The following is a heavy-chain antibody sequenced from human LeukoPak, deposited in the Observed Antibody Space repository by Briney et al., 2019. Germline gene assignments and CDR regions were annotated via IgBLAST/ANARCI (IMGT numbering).Heavy chain of an antibody. J-gene: IGHJ4*02. CDR1: GFTFSSYW. Sequence: PGGSLRLSCAASGFTFSSYWTHWVRQAPGKGLVWVSRISDDGSSTTNANSVKGRFTISRDNAKNTVYLQMNSLGVEDTAVYYCARDCGASGCDYWGQGTLVTVSS. V-gene: IGHV3-74*01. CDR3: ARDCGASGCDY. D-gene: IGHD5-12*01. CDR2: ISDDGSST.